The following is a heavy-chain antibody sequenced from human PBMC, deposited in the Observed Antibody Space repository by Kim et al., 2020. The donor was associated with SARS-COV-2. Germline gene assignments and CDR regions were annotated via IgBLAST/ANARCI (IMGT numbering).Heavy chain of an antibody. V-gene: IGHV3-13*05. CDR2: IGTAGDP. Sequence: GGSLRLSCAASGFTFSSYDMHWVRQATGKGLEWVSAIGTAGDPYYPGSVKGRFTISRENAKNSLYLQMNSLRAGDTAVYYCARGRRRGYCSSTSCYSESYGMDVWGQGTTVTVSS. CDR3: ARGRRRGYCSSTSCYSESYGMDV. CDR1: GFTFSSYD. J-gene: IGHJ6*02. D-gene: IGHD2-2*02.